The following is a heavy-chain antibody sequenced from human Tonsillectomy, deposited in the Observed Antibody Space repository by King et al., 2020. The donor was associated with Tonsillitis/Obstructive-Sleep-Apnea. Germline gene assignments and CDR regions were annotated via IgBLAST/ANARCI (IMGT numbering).Heavy chain of an antibody. CDR1: GYSFTSYW. CDR3: ARRYFDGHYYYYMDV. V-gene: IGHV5-10-1*01. Sequence: QLVQSGAEVKKPGESLRISCKGSGYSFTSYWIDWVRQMPGKGLEWMGTIDPSDSYTNYSPSFQGHVTISADNSISTAYLQWSSLKASATAIYYCARRYFDGHYYYYMDVWGKGTTLTVSS. CDR2: IDPSDSYT. D-gene: IGHD3-9*01. J-gene: IGHJ6*03.